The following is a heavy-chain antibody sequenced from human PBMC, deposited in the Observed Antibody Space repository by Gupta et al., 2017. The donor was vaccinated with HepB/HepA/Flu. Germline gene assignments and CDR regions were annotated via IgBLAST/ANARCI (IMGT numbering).Heavy chain of an antibody. CDR1: GFPFSSYW. Sequence: EVQLVESGGGLVQPGGSLRLSCAASGFPFSSYWMSWVRQAPGKGLEWVANIKQDGSEKYYVDSVKGRFTISRDNAKNSLYLQMNSLRAEDTAVYYCARDGSGWHIFDYWGQGTLVTVSS. CDR3: ARDGSGWHIFDY. J-gene: IGHJ4*02. D-gene: IGHD6-19*01. CDR2: IKQDGSEK. V-gene: IGHV3-7*01.